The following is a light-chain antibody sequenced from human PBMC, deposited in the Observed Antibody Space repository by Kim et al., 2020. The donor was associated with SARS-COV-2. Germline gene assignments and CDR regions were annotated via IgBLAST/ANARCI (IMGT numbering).Light chain of an antibody. J-gene: IGLJ3*02. CDR2: VEN. CDR1: SLRNYH. V-gene: IGLV3-19*01. Sequence: SSELTQDPAVSVALGQTVRITCQGDSLRNYHASWFQQRPGQAPILVIYVENIRPSGLPDRFSGSSLGNTASLTVTGAQAEDEADYYCNSRVSSGSHRVFG. CDR3: NSRVSSGSHRV.